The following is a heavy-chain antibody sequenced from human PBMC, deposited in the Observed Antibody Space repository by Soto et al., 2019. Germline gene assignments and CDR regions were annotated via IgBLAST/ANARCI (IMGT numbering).Heavy chain of an antibody. J-gene: IGHJ5*02. D-gene: IGHD3-3*01. Sequence: ASVKVSCKASGYTFTSYAMHWVRQAPGQRLEWMGWINAGNGNTKYSQKFQGRVTITRDTSASTAYMELSSLRSEDTAVYYCARDNSDYDFWSGYRTWGQGTLVTVSS. CDR3: ARDNSDYDFWSGYRT. CDR1: GYTFTSYA. V-gene: IGHV1-3*01. CDR2: INAGNGNT.